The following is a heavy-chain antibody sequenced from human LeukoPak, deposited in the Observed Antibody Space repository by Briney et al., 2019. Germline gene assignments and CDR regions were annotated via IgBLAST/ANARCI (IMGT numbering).Heavy chain of an antibody. CDR1: GFTFDDYA. V-gene: IGHV3-9*01. Sequence: PGGSLRLSCAASGFTFDDYAMHWVRQAPGKGLEWVSGITWNSGNIAYADFVKGRFTISRDNAKNSLYLQMNSLRAEDAALYYCAKSRDSNTWYYFDYWGQGTLVTVSS. D-gene: IGHD3-22*01. CDR2: ITWNSGNI. J-gene: IGHJ4*02. CDR3: AKSRDSNTWYYFDY.